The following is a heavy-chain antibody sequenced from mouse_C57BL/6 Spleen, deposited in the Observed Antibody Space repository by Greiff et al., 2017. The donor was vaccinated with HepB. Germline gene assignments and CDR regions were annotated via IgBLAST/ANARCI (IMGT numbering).Heavy chain of an antibody. J-gene: IGHJ2*01. V-gene: IGHV1-64*01. Sequence: QVQLQQPGAELVKPGASVKLSCKASGYTFTSYWMHWVKQRPGQGLEWIGMIHPNSGSTNYNEKFKSKATLTVDKSSSTAYMQLSSLTSEDSAVYYCARSTTVRDFDYWGQGTTRTVSS. D-gene: IGHD1-1*01. CDR1: GYTFTSYW. CDR2: IHPNSGST. CDR3: ARSTTVRDFDY.